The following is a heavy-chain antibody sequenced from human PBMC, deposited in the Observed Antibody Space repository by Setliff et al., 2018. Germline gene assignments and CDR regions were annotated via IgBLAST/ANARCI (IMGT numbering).Heavy chain of an antibody. CDR2: IIPMFGTT. CDR3: AREVLSTVVAWDY. D-gene: IGHD4-17*01. Sequence: SVKVSCKASGYTFNSYGITWVRQAPGQGLEWMGGIIPMFGTTNYARKFQGRVTITADESTSTAYMELSSLRSDDTAVYYCAREVLSTVVAWDYWGQGTLVTVSS. CDR1: GYTFNSYG. J-gene: IGHJ4*02. V-gene: IGHV1-69*13.